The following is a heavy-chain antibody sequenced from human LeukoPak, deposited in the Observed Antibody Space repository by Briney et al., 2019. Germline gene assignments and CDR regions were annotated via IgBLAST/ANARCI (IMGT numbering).Heavy chain of an antibody. V-gene: IGHV1-2*02. CDR3: AREVLWFGEFSPTSFDY. Sequence: ASVKVSCKASGYTFTGYYMNWVRQAPGQGLEWMGWINPNSGGTNYAQKFQGRVTMTRDTSISTAYMELSGLRSDDTAVYYCAREVLWFGEFSPTSFDYWGQGTLVTVSS. CDR1: GYTFTGYY. CDR2: INPNSGGT. J-gene: IGHJ4*02. D-gene: IGHD3-10*01.